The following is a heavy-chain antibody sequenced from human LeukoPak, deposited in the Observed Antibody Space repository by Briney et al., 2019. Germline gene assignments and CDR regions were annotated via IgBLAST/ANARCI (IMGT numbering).Heavy chain of an antibody. CDR3: AIPPLSGTGSSRPLAEMDI. J-gene: IGHJ6*02. Sequence: GGSLRLSCAASGFRFSGYSMNWVRQAPGKGLEWVSYISHTGSIMSYADSVKGRFTISRDNARNSLHLQMNSLRAEDTAVYYCAIPPLSGTGSSRPLAEMDIWGQGTTVTVSS. D-gene: IGHD3-10*01. V-gene: IGHV3-48*04. CDR2: ISHTGSIM. CDR1: GFRFSGYS.